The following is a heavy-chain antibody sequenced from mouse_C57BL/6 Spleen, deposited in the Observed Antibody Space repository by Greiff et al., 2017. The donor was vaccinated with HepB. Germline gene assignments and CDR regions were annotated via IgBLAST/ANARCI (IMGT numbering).Heavy chain of an antibody. J-gene: IGHJ1*03. CDR3: ARGLGRWYFDV. CDR1: GYAFTSYL. D-gene: IGHD4-1*01. V-gene: IGHV1-54*01. Sequence: QVQLQQSGAELVRPGTSVKVSCKASGYAFTSYLIEWVKQRPGQGLEWIGVINPGSGGTNYNEKFKGKATLTADKSSSTAYMQLSSLTSEDSAVYFCARGLGRWYFDVWGTGTTVTVSS. CDR2: INPGSGGT.